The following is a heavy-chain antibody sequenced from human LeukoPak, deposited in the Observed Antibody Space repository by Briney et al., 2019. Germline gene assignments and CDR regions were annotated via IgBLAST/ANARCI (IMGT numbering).Heavy chain of an antibody. CDR2: IRSKAHTYAT. J-gene: IGHJ3*02. D-gene: IGHD4-23*01. CDR1: GFTFSGSA. V-gene: IGHV3-73*01. Sequence: GGSRRLSCAASGFTFSGSAMHWVRQASGKGLEWVGRIRSKAHTYATAYAASVKGRFTISRDDSKNTAYLQMNSLKTEDTAVFYCTSAVVTDAFDIWGQGTMVTVSS. CDR3: TSAVVTDAFDI.